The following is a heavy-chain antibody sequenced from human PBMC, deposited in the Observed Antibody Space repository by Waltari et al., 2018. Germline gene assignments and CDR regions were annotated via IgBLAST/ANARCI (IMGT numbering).Heavy chain of an antibody. CDR3: AKGGLGELSLYTGFDY. V-gene: IGHV3-23*04. D-gene: IGHD3-16*02. J-gene: IGHJ4*02. Sequence: EVQLVESGGGLVQPGGSLRLSCAASGFTFSSYAMSWVRQAPGKGLEWVSAISGSGGSTYYADSVEGRFTIPSDNAKNTLNVQMTTLSAEARAVYSCAKGGLGELSLYTGFDYWGQGTLVTVSS. CDR2: ISGSGGST. CDR1: GFTFSSYA.